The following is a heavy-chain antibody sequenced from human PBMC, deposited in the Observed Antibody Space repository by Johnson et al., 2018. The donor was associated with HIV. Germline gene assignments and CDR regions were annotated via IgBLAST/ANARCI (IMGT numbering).Heavy chain of an antibody. CDR2: ITWNSGEI. CDR1: GFTFDDYA. D-gene: IGHD3-16*01. J-gene: IGHJ3*02. V-gene: IGHV3-9*01. CDR3: ASQVRGLRLGVDAFDI. Sequence: VQLVESGGGLVQPGRSLRLSCVASGFTFDDYAMHWVRQAPGRGLEWVSGITWNSGEIDYADSVEGRFTISRDNTKNSLYLQMNSLRAEDTAVYFCASQVRGLRLGVDAFDIWGQGTMVTVSS.